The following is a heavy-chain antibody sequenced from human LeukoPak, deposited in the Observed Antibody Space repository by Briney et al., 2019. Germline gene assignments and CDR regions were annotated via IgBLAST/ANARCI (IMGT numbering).Heavy chain of an antibody. CDR3: ARDAGGWFGELLPYYFDY. Sequence: ASVKVSCKASGYTFTGYYMHWVRQAPGQGLEWMGWINPNSGGTNYAQKFQGRVTMTRDTSISTAYMELSRLRPDDTAVYYCARDAGGWFGELLPYYFDYWGQGTLVTVSS. D-gene: IGHD3-10*01. CDR2: INPNSGGT. V-gene: IGHV1-2*02. CDR1: GYTFTGYY. J-gene: IGHJ4*02.